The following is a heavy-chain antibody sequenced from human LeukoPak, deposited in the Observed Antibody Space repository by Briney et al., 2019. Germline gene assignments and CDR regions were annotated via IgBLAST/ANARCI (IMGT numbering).Heavy chain of an antibody. CDR2: ISYDGSNK. D-gene: IGHD6-13*01. CDR3: AKASTWSKYYFDY. Sequence: GSLRLSCAASGFTFSSYAMHWVRQAPGKGLEWVAVISYDGSNKYYADSVKGRFTISRDNSKNTLYLQMNSLRAEDTAVYYCAKASTWSKYYFDYWGQGTLVTVSS. CDR1: GFTFSSYA. V-gene: IGHV3-30-3*01. J-gene: IGHJ4*02.